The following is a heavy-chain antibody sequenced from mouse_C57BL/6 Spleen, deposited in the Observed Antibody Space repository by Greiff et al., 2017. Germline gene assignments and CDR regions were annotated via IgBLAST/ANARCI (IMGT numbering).Heavy chain of an antibody. CDR3: ARVRFYYYGSSYGWYFDV. CDR2: INPNNGGT. J-gene: IGHJ1*03. D-gene: IGHD1-1*01. Sequence: VQLQQSGPELVKPGASVKISCKASGYTFTDYYMNWVKQSHGKSLEWIGDINPNNGGTSYNQKFKGKATLTVDKSSSTAYMELRSLTSEDSAVYYCARVRFYYYGSSYGWYFDVWGTGTTVTVSS. CDR1: GYTFTDYY. V-gene: IGHV1-26*01.